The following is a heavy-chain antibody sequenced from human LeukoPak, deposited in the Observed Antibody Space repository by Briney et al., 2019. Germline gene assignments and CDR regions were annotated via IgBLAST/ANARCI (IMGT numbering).Heavy chain of an antibody. D-gene: IGHD3-10*01. V-gene: IGHV3-21*01. CDR3: ARDGVLLWFGEFFDY. J-gene: IGHJ4*02. CDR2: ISSSSSYI. Sequence: GGSLRLSCAASGFTFSSYSMNWVRQAPGKGLEWVSSISSSSSYIYYADSVKGRFTISRDNAKNSLYLEMNSLRAEDTAVYYCARDGVLLWFGEFFDYWGQGTLVTVSS. CDR1: GFTFSSYS.